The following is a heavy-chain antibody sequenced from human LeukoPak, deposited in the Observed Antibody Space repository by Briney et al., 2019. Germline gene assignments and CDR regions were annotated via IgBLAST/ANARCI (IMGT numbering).Heavy chain of an antibody. CDR1: GGSFSGYY. D-gene: IGHD2-15*01. J-gene: IGHJ4*02. Sequence: SETLSLTCAVYGGSFSGYYWSWIRQPPGKGLEWIGEINHSGSTNYNPSLKSRVTISVDTTKNQFSLKLSSVTAADTAVYYCARGRERLGYCSGGSCYVLDYWGQGTLVTVSS. CDR2: INHSGST. V-gene: IGHV4-34*01. CDR3: ARGRERLGYCSGGSCYVLDY.